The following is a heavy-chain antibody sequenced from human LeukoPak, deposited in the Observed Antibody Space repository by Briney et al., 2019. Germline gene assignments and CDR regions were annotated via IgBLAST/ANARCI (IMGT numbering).Heavy chain of an antibody. CDR3: ARDNYYGSGSYYTNGMDV. D-gene: IGHD3-10*01. CDR2: ISYDGSNK. V-gene: IGHV3-30-3*01. Sequence: GGSLRLSCAASGFTFSSYAMHWVRQAPGKGLEWVAVISYDGSNKYYADSVKGRFTISRDNSKNTLYLQMNSLRAEDTAVYYCARDNYYGSGSYYTNGMDVWGQGTTVTVSS. CDR1: GFTFSSYA. J-gene: IGHJ6*02.